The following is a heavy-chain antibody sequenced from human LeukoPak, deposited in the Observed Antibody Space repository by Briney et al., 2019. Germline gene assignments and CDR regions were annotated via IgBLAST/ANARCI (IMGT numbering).Heavy chain of an antibody. CDR3: ARDRDYYDSGGLLI. Sequence: GGSLRLSCAASGFTLSTYWMSWVRQAPGKGLEWVANIKQDGSAKFYVDSVKGRFTISRDNAENSLYLQMNSLRAEDTAVYYCARDRDYYDSGGLLIWGQGTMVTVSS. J-gene: IGHJ3*02. D-gene: IGHD3-22*01. CDR1: GFTLSTYW. V-gene: IGHV3-7*01. CDR2: IKQDGSAK.